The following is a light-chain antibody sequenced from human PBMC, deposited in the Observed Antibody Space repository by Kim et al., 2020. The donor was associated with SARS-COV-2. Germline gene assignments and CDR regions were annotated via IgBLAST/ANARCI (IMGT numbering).Light chain of an antibody. CDR1: SGSMDANY. V-gene: IGLV6-57*03. CDR2: EDD. CDR3: QSYNRDNVI. Sequence: GKTVSTSCTRSSGSMDANYVLWYQQRPGGVPTTVIYEDDQRPSGVSDRFSGSIHNSSNSASLTISGLRTEDEADYYCQSYNRDNVIFGGGTQLTVL. J-gene: IGLJ2*01.